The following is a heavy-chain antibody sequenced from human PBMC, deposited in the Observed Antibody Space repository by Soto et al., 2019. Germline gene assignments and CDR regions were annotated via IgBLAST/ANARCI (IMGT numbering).Heavy chain of an antibody. CDR2: INAGNGNT. D-gene: IGHD3-3*01. CDR3: ARGGFWEWLLGNYYYGMDV. V-gene: IGHV1-3*01. CDR1: GDTFTCYA. Sequence: GGSVEVSCEGFGDTFTCYAMQWVGQGPGQRAGGMGWINAGNGNTKYSQKFQGRVTITRDTSASTAYMELSSLRSEDTAVYYCARGGFWEWLLGNYYYGMDVWGQGTTVTVSS. J-gene: IGHJ6*02.